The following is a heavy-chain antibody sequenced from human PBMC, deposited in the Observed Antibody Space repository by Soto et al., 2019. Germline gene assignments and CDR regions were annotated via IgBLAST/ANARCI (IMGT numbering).Heavy chain of an antibody. CDR1: GGSISSYY. V-gene: IGHV4-59*08. CDR2: IYYSGST. CDR3: ARLWGWFGDY. J-gene: IGHJ4*02. Sequence: QVQLQESGPGLVKPSETLSLTCTVSGGSISSYYWSWIRQPPGKGLELIGYIYYSGSTNYNPSLKRRVTISVDTSKNQCSLKLSSVTAAGTAVYYCARLWGWFGDYWGQGTLVTVSS. D-gene: IGHD3-10*01.